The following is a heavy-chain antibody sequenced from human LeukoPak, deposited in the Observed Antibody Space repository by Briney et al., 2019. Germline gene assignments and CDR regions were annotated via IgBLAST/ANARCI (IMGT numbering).Heavy chain of an antibody. D-gene: IGHD4-23*01. CDR2: IYSGGST. V-gene: IGHV3-53*04. CDR1: GFTLSSNY. CDR3: ARLHRVNYYYYYGMDV. J-gene: IGHJ6*02. Sequence: GGSLRLSCAASGFTLSSNYMSWVRQAPGKGLEWVSVIYSGGSTYYAYSVKGRFTISRHNSKNTLYLQMNSLRAEDTAVYYCARLHRVNYYYYYGMDVWGQGTTVTVSS.